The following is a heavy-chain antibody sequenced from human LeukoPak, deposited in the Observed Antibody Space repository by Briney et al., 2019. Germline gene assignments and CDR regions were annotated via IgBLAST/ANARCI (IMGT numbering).Heavy chain of an antibody. CDR1: GFTFSSYR. Sequence: GGSLRLSCAASGFTFSSYRMNWVRQAPGKGLEWVANIKKDGSEKYYVDSVEGRFTISRDNAKNSLYLQMSSLRAEDTAVYYCASILWLYYYGRGGAFDIWGQGTMVTVSS. CDR3: ASILWLYYYGRGGAFDI. V-gene: IGHV3-7*01. J-gene: IGHJ3*02. CDR2: IKKDGSEK. D-gene: IGHD3-10*02.